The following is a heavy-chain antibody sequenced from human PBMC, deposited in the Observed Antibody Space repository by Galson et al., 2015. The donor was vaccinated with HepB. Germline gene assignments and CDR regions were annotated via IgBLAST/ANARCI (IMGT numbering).Heavy chain of an antibody. V-gene: IGHV1-2*02. Sequence: SVKVSCKASGHTFSGHYMHWVRQAPGQGLEWMGWINPNSGGTNYAQKFQGRVTMTRDTSISTAYMELNRLRSDDTAVYYCARDLRPGIAVAAPGDYWGQGTLVTVSS. CDR1: GHTFSGHY. J-gene: IGHJ4*02. D-gene: IGHD6-19*01. CDR3: ARDLRPGIAVAAPGDY. CDR2: INPNSGGT.